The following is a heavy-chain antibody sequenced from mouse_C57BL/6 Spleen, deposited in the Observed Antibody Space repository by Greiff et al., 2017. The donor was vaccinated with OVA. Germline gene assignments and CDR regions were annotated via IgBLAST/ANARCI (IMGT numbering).Heavy chain of an antibody. CDR2: IDPSDSYT. CDR1: GYTFTSYW. Sequence: QVQLKESGAELVMPGASVKLSCKASGYTFTSYWMHWVKQRPGQGLEWIGEIDPSDSYTNYNQKFKGKSTLTVDKSSSTAYMQLSSLTSEDSAVYYCATYSNYRFAYWGQGTLVTVSA. D-gene: IGHD2-5*01. V-gene: IGHV1-69*01. J-gene: IGHJ3*01. CDR3: ATYSNYRFAY.